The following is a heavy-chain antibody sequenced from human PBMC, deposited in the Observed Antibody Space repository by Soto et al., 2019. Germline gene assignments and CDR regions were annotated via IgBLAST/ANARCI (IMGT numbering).Heavy chain of an antibody. D-gene: IGHD2-15*01. V-gene: IGHV1-69*02. J-gene: IGHJ5*02. CDR3: ARVHCSGGSCYNNWFDP. CDR1: VGTFSSYT. Sequence: ASVKVSCKASVGTFSSYTISWVRQAPGQGLEWMGRIIPILGIANYAQKFQGRVTITADKSTSTAYMELSSLRSEDTAVYYCARVHCSGGSCYNNWFDPWGQGTLVTVSS. CDR2: IIPILGIA.